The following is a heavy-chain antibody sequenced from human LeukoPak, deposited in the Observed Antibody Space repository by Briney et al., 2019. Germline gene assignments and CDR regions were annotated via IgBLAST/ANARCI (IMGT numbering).Heavy chain of an antibody. D-gene: IGHD3-10*01. J-gene: IGHJ5*02. CDR3: AKAYYYGSESDLGFDP. CDR1: GFTFSSYG. CDR2: IRYDGSNK. V-gene: IGHV3-30*02. Sequence: GGSLRLSGAASGFTFSSYGMPWVRQAPGRGLEGVAFIRYDGSNKYYADSVKGRFTISRDNSKNTLYLQMNSLRAEDTAVYYCAKAYYYGSESDLGFDPWGQGTLVTVSS.